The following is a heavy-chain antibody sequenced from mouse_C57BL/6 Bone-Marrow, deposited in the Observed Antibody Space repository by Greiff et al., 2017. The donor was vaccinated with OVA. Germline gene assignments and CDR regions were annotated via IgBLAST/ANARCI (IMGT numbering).Heavy chain of an antibody. CDR2: LWSGGST. V-gene: IGHV2-2*01. D-gene: IGHD2-2*01. CDR3: ARNLLWLRRGAMDY. Sequence: VQVVESGPGLVQPSQSLSITCTVSGFSLTSYGVHWVRQSPGKGLEWLGVLWSGGSTDYNAAFISRLSISKDNSKSQVFFKMNSLQADDTAIYYCARNLLWLRRGAMDYWGQGTSVTVSS. CDR1: GFSLTSYG. J-gene: IGHJ4*01.